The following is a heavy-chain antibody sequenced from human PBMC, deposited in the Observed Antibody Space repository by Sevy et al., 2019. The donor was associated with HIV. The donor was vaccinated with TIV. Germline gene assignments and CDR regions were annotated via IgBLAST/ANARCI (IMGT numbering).Heavy chain of an antibody. CDR3: ARVGARARFGVVPPSKFYFDY. CDR2: TFHRGST. Sequence: TLSLSCAVSDYSISSGYYWGWIRQPPGKGLEWIANTFHRGSTYYNPSLRSRVTISVDTSKNQFSLRLSSVTAADTAVYYCARVGARARFGVVPPSKFYFDYWGQGTLVTVSS. J-gene: IGHJ4*02. D-gene: IGHD2-2*01. V-gene: IGHV4-38-2*01. CDR1: DYSISSGYY.